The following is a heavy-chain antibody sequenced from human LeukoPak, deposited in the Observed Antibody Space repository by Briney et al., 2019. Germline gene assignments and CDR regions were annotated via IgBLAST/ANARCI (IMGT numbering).Heavy chain of an antibody. J-gene: IGHJ6*02. CDR3: ARAERYFDLDV. CDR2: IKQDGSQK. Sequence: PGGSLRLSCAASGFTFSSYWMNWVRQAPGKGLEWVANIKQDGSQKYYVDSVKGRFTISRDNAKNSLYLQMNSLRAEDTAVYYCARAERYFDLDVWGQGTTVTFSS. D-gene: IGHD3-9*01. CDR1: GFTFSSYW. V-gene: IGHV3-7*04.